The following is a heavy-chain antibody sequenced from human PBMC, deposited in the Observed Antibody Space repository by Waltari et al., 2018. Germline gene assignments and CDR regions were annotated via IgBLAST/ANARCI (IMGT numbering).Heavy chain of an antibody. CDR3: ASWGLQYYYDSSGNY. CDR2: IYTSGST. D-gene: IGHD3-22*01. Sequence: QVQLQESGPGLVKPSQTLSLTCTVSGGSISSGSYYWSWIRPPAGKGLEWIGYIYTSGSTNYNPSLKSRVTISVDTSKNQFSLKLSSVTAADTAVYYCASWGLQYYYDSSGNYWGQGTLVTVSS. CDR1: GGSISSGSYY. J-gene: IGHJ4*02. V-gene: IGHV4-61*09.